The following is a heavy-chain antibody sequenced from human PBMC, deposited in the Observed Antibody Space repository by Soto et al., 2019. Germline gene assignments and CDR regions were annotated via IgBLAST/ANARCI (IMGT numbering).Heavy chain of an antibody. V-gene: IGHV3-23*01. D-gene: IGHD2-2*01. CDR2: ISGSGGST. CDR3: AKDSTPAYNWFDP. CDR1: GFTFSSHA. Sequence: PGGSLRLSCAASGFTFSSHAMSWIRQAPGKGLEWVSAISGSGGSTYYADSVKGRFTISRDNSKNTLYLQMNSLRAEDTAVYYCAKDSTPAYNWFDPWGQGTLVTVSS. J-gene: IGHJ5*02.